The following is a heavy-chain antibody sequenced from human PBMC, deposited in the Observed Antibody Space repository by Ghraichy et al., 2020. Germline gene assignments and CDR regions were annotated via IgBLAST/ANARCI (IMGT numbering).Heavy chain of an antibody. CDR3: ARQQPGGYFDS. D-gene: IGHD3-16*01. V-gene: IGHV5-51*01. CDR2: IYPRDSDT. Sequence: GESLNISCKGSGYNFTNYWVGWVRQMPGEGLEWMGIIYPRDSDTRYSPSLQGQVTFSVDKSISTAYLQWSTLKASDTAMYYCARQQPGGYFDSWGQGTLVTVSS. CDR1: GYNFTNYW. J-gene: IGHJ4*02.